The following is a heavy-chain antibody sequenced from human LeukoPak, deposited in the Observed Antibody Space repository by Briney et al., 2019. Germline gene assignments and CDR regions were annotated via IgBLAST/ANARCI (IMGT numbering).Heavy chain of an antibody. V-gene: IGHV4-61*08. J-gene: IGHJ4*02. CDR2: IYTSGST. CDR1: GGSISSGGYS. CDR3: ARGESIAAAGASFEG. D-gene: IGHD6-13*01. Sequence: PSETLSLTCAVSGGSISSGGYSWSWIRQPPGKGLEWIGRIYTSGSTNYNPSLKSRVTMSVDTSKNQFSLKLSSVTAADTAVYYCARGESIAAAGASFEGWGQGTLVTVSS.